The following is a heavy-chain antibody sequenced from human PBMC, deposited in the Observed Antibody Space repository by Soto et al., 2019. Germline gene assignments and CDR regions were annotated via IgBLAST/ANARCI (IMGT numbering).Heavy chain of an antibody. J-gene: IGHJ4*02. V-gene: IGHV1-2*02. CDR1: GYSFTGNS. Sequence: QVHLVQSGAEVRKPGASVKVSCKASGYSFTGNSMHWVRQAPGQGLEWMGWINPNNGGINSAQKFQVRVTMDRDTSISTAYMDLSRLRSDDTAVYYCVMQRGGVVYWGQGTLVTVSS. CDR3: VMQRGGVVY. CDR2: INPNNGGI. D-gene: IGHD6-25*01.